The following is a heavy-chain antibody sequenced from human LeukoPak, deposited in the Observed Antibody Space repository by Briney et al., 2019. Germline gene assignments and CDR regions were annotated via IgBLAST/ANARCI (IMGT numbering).Heavy chain of an antibody. D-gene: IGHD2-2*01. CDR3: AKTPSPRYPSPSEYFQH. J-gene: IGHJ1*01. V-gene: IGHV3-23*01. CDR1: GFTFSSYA. CDR2: ISGSGGST. Sequence: GGSLRLSCAASGFTFSSYAMSWVRQAPGKGLEWVSAISGSGGSTYYADSVKGRFTISRDNSKNTLYLQMNSLRAEDTAVYYCAKTPSPRYPSPSEYFQHWGQGTLVTVSS.